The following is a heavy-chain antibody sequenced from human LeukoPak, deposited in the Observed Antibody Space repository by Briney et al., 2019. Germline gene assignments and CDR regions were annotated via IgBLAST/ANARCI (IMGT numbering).Heavy chain of an antibody. CDR2: IIPIFGTA. J-gene: IGHJ4*02. Sequence: VASVKVSCKASGGTFSSYATSWVRQAPGQGLEWMGGIIPIFGTANYAQKFQGRVTITADKSTSTAYMELSSLRSEDTAVYYCAREGAAGQTDYWGQGTLVTVSS. D-gene: IGHD4/OR15-4a*01. CDR3: AREGAAGQTDY. V-gene: IGHV1-69*06. CDR1: GGTFSSYA.